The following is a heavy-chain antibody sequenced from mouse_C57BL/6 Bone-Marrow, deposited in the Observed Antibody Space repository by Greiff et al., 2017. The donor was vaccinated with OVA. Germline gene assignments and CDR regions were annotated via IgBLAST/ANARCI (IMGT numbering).Heavy chain of an antibody. CDR1: GFTFSDYG. J-gene: IGHJ3*01. D-gene: IGHD1-3*01. V-gene: IGHV5-15*01. CDR2: ISNLAYSI. CDR3: ARHELSGFAY. Sequence: EVHLVESGGGLVQPGGSLKLSCAASGFTFSDYGMAWVRQAPRKGPEWVAFISNLAYSIYYADTVTGRFTISRENAKNTLYLEMSSLRSEDTAMYYCARHELSGFAYWGQGTLVTVSA.